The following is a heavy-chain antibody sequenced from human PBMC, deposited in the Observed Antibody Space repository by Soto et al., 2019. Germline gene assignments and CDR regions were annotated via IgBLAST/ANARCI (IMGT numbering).Heavy chain of an antibody. CDR2: IYHSGST. CDR1: GGSISSGGYS. V-gene: IGHV4-30-2*01. J-gene: IGHJ2*01. Sequence: QLQLQDSGSGLVKPSQTLSLTCAVSGGSISSGGYSWSWIRQRPGKGLEWIGYIYHSGSTHYNPSLKSRVTISVDRYKNQFSLKLCSVNAADTAVYYCARVPVLWGRGTLVTVSS. CDR3: ARVPVL.